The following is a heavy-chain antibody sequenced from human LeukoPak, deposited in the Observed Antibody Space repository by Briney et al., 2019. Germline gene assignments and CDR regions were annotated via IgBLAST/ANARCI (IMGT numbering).Heavy chain of an antibody. CDR3: TLGYCSGGSCYSAY. V-gene: IGHV3-7*03. CDR2: IKQDGSEK. Sequence: PGGSLRLSCAASGFTFSSYWMSWVRQAPGKGLEWVANIKQDGSEKYYVDSVKGRFTISRDNAKNSLYLQMNSLRAEDTAEYYCTLGYCSGGSCYSAYWGQGTLVTVSS. J-gene: IGHJ4*02. CDR1: GFTFSSYW. D-gene: IGHD2-15*01.